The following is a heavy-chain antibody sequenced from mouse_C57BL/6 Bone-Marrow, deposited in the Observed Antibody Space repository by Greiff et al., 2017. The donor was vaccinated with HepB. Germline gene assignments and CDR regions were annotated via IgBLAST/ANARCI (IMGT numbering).Heavy chain of an antibody. Sequence: EVKLVESGPGLVKPSQSLSLTCSVTGYSITSGYYWNWIRQFPGNKLEWMGYISYDGSNNYNPTLKNRISITRDTSKNQFFLKLNSVTTEDTATYYGARNHYNGSSYVRYAMDYWGQGTSVTVSS. V-gene: IGHV3-6*01. CDR2: ISYDGSN. CDR1: GYSITSGYY. D-gene: IGHD1-1*01. CDR3: ARNHYNGSSYVRYAMDY. J-gene: IGHJ4*01.